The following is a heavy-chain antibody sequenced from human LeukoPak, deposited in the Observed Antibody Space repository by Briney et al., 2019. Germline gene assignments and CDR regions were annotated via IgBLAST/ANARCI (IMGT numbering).Heavy chain of an antibody. V-gene: IGHV4-31*03. CDR2: IYYSGST. Sequence: SQTLSLTCTASGGSISSGGYYWSWIRQHPGKGLEWIGYIYYSGSTYYNPSLKSRVTISVDKSKNQFSLKLSSVTAADTAVYYCARGIARGFDYWGQGTLVTVSS. CDR3: ARGIARGFDY. CDR1: GGSISSGGYY. J-gene: IGHJ4*02. D-gene: IGHD2-15*01.